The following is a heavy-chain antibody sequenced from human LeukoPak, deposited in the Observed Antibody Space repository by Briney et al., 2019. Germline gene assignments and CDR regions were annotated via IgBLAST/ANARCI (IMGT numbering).Heavy chain of an antibody. Sequence: SQTLSLTCAISGDSVSSNSAAWNWLRQSPWRGLEWQGRTYYRSKWYNDYAVSVKSRITINPDTSKNQFSLQLNSVTPEDTAVYYCARTDIVATTVDYWGQGTLVTVSS. V-gene: IGHV6-1*01. CDR1: GDSVSSNSAA. D-gene: IGHD5-12*01. CDR2: TYYRSKWYN. CDR3: ARTDIVATTVDY. J-gene: IGHJ4*02.